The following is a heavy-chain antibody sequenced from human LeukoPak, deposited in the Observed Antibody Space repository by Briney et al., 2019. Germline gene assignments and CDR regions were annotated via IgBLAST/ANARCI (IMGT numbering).Heavy chain of an antibody. V-gene: IGHV4-34*01. J-gene: IGHJ3*02. CDR2: INHSGST. CDR1: GGSFSGYY. D-gene: IGHD6-13*01. CDR3: ARLYSSSWSDAFDI. Sequence: SETLSLTCAVYGGSFSGYYWSWIRQPPGKGLEWIGEINHSGSTNYNPSLKSRVTISVDMSKNQFSLKLSSVTAADTAVYYCARLYSSSWSDAFDIWGQGTMVTVSS.